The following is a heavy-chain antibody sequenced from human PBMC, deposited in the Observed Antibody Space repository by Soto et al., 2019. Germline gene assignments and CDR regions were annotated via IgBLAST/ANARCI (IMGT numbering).Heavy chain of an antibody. V-gene: IGHV5-51*01. CDR1: GYSFTSYW. J-gene: IGHJ4*02. CDR2: IYPGDSDT. CDR3: ARQPDLGYCSGGSCSGFDY. D-gene: IGHD2-15*01. Sequence: GESLKISCKGSGYSFTSYWIGWVRQMPGKGLEWMGIIYPGDSDTRYSPSFQGQVTISADKSISTAYLQWSSLKASDTAMYYCARQPDLGYCSGGSCSGFDYWGQGTLVTVSS.